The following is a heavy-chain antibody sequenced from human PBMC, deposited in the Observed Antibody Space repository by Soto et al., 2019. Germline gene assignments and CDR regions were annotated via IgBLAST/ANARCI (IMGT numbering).Heavy chain of an antibody. D-gene: IGHD2-2*01. CDR2: VSSDGNNK. CDR3: AKDRVIQLLPIWPDP. J-gene: IGHJ5*02. CDR1: GFSFSNYG. V-gene: IGHV3-30*18. Sequence: GGSLRLSCVASGFSFSNYGMHWVRQAPGKGLEWVAFVSSDGNNKYYAESVKGRFTISRDNAKNTLYLQVDRLTVDDTAVYYCAKDRVIQLLPIWPDPWGQGTSVTVSS.